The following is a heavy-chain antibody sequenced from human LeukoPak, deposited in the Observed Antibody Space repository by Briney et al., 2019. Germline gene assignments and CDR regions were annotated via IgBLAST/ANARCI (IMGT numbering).Heavy chain of an antibody. V-gene: IGHV4-39*07. J-gene: IGHJ4*02. CDR1: GGSISSSSYY. D-gene: IGHD2-2*01. Sequence: SETLSLTCTVSGGSISSSSYYWGWIRQPPGKGLEWIGSIYYSGSTYYNPSLKSRVTISVDTSKNQFSLKLSSVTAADTAVYYCARDTPTIVVVPAAQFDYWGQGTLVTVSS. CDR2: IYYSGST. CDR3: ARDTPTIVVVPAAQFDY.